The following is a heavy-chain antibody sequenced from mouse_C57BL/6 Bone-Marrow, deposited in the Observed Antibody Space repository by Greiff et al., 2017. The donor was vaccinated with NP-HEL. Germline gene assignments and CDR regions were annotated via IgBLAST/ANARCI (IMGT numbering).Heavy chain of an antibody. CDR1: GYTFTDYY. J-gene: IGHJ2*01. CDR3: ARGAGYYHDY. CDR2: INPNNGGT. V-gene: IGHV1-26*01. Sequence: VQLKQSGPELVKPGASVKISCKASGYTFTDYYMNWVKQSHGKSLEWIGDINPNNGGTSYNQKFKGKATLTVDKSSSTAYMELRSLTSEDSAVYYCARGAGYYHDYWGQGTTLTVSS.